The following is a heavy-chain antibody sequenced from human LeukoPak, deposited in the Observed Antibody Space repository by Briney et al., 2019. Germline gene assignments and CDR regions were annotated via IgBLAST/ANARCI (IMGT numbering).Heavy chain of an antibody. V-gene: IGHV3-74*01. J-gene: IGHJ6*02. CDR2: IDGDGRIT. CDR1: GFTFSSYW. Sequence: GGSLRLSCAASGFTFSSYWMHWVRQVPGQGLVWVSHIDGDGRITNYGDSVKGRFTISRDNSKNTLYLQMNSLRAEDTAVYYCARDVRYQTHYYYYYGMDVWGQGTTVTVSS. CDR3: ARDVRYQTHYYYYYGMDV. D-gene: IGHD2-2*01.